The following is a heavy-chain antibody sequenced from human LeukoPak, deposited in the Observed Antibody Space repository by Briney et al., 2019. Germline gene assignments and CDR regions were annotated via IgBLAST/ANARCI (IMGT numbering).Heavy chain of an antibody. V-gene: IGHV3-15*01. J-gene: IGHJ6*03. Sequence: GGSLRLSCAASGFTFSSYWMSWVRQAPGKGLEWVGRIKSKTDGGTTDYAAPVKGRFTISRDDSKNTLYLQMNSLKTEDTAVYYCTTDEYYYYYMDVWGKGTTVTVSS. CDR3: TTDEYYYYYMDV. CDR2: IKSKTDGGTT. CDR1: GFTFSSYW.